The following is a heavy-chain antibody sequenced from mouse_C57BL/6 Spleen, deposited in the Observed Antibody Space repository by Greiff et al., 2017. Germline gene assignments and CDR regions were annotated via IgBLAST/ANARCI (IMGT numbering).Heavy chain of an antibody. Sequence: VQLQQSGPELVKPGASVKISCKASGYSFTGYYMHWVKQSHGNILDWIGYIYPYNGVSSYNQKFKGKATLIVDKSSSTAYMELRILTSEDSAVYYCASYYSNSWFAYWGQGTLVTVSA. CDR1: GYSFTGYY. CDR3: ASYYSNSWFAY. D-gene: IGHD2-5*01. V-gene: IGHV1-31*01. J-gene: IGHJ3*01. CDR2: IYPYNGVS.